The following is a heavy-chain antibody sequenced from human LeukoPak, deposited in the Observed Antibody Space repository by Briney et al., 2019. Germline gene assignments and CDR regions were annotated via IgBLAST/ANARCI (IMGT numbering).Heavy chain of an antibody. D-gene: IGHD1-26*01. J-gene: IGHJ6*03. CDR3: ARDGGGGSYEYYYYMDV. V-gene: IGHV3-7*01. Sequence: PGGSLRLSCAASGCTFSSYWMSWVRQAPGKGLAWVANIKQDGSEKYYVDSVKGRFTISRDNAKNSLYLQMNSLRAEDTAVYYCARDGGGGSYEYYYYMDVWGKGTTVTVSS. CDR2: IKQDGSEK. CDR1: GCTFSSYW.